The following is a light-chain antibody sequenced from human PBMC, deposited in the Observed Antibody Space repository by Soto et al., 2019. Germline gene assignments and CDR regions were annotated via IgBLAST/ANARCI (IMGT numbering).Light chain of an antibody. J-gene: IGKJ5*01. V-gene: IGKV1-9*01. Sequence: DIQMTQSPSSLSASVGDRVTITCRASQGIDTSLAWYQQKPGKAPKLLIYAPSNFQNGVQSRFSGSGSGTHFTLTIRSLQPEDFATYYCQQLHGYPITVGQGTRLEIK. CDR1: QGIDTS. CDR3: QQLHGYPIT. CDR2: APS.